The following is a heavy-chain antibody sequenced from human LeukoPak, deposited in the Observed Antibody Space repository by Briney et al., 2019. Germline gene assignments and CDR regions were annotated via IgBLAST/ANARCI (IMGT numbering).Heavy chain of an antibody. J-gene: IGHJ4*02. CDR2: IYDSGNI. CDR1: GGSISSSNYY. CDR3: ARHPARDFFDY. Sequence: PSGTLSLTCTVSGGSISSSNYYWGWVRQPPGKGLEWIGSIYDSGNIYYNPSLKSRVTISVDMSRNYFSLRLSSVTSADTAVYYCARHPARDFFDYWGQGTLVTVSS. D-gene: IGHD2-21*02. V-gene: IGHV4-39*01.